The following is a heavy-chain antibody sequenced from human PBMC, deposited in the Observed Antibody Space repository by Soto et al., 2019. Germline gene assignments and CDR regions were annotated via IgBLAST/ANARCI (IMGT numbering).Heavy chain of an antibody. CDR1: GYTFTSYG. CDR3: ARDRRYNWNYGLGDAFDI. Sequence: GASVKVSCKASGYTFTSYGISCVRQAPGQGLEWMGWISAYNGNTNYAQKLQGRVTMTTDTSTSTAYMELRSLRSDDTAVYYCARDRRYNWNYGLGDAFDIWGQGTMVTVSS. J-gene: IGHJ3*02. D-gene: IGHD1-7*01. V-gene: IGHV1-18*01. CDR2: ISAYNGNT.